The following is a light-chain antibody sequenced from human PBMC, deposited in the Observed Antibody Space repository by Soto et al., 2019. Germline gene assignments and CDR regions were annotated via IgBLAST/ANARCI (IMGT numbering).Light chain of an antibody. V-gene: IGKV3-15*01. J-gene: IGKJ2*01. CDR1: QSVSSN. CDR2: GAS. Sequence: EIVMTQSPATLSVSPGARATLSCRASQSVSSNLAWYQQKPGQAPRLLLYGASTRATAIPARFSGSGSWTEFTLTISSLQSEYVAVYYCQQYNDWPYTFGQGTKLEIK. CDR3: QQYNDWPYT.